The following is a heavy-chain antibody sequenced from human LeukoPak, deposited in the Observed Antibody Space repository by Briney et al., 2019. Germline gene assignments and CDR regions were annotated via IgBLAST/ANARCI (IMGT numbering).Heavy chain of an antibody. CDR3: ARDSYDSSGRSNYGMDV. V-gene: IGHV4-59*12. CDR1: GGSISSYY. CDR2: IYYSGST. Sequence: SETLSLTYTVSGGSISSYYWSWIRQPPGKGLEWIGYIYYSGSTYYNPSLKSRVTISVDTSKNQFSLKLSSVTAADTAVYYCARDSYDSSGRSNYGMDVWGQGTTVTVSS. D-gene: IGHD3-22*01. J-gene: IGHJ6*02.